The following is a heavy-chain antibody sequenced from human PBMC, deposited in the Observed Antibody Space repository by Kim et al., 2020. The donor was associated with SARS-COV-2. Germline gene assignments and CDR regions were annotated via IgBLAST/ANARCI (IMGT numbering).Heavy chain of an antibody. V-gene: IGHV1-58*01. Sequence: SVKVSCKASGFTFTSSAVQWVRQARGQRLEWIGWIVVGSGNTNYAQKFQERVTITRDMSTSTAYMELSSLRSEDTAVYYCAADGEYYYGSGSYPLFDYWGQGTLVTVSS. CDR2: IVVGSGNT. J-gene: IGHJ4*02. CDR3: AADGEYYYGSGSYPLFDY. D-gene: IGHD3-10*01. CDR1: GFTFTSSA.